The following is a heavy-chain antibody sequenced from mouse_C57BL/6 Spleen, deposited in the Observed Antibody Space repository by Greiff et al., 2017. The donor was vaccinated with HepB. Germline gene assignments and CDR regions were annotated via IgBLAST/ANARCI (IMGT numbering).Heavy chain of an antibody. V-gene: IGHV1-55*01. CDR1: GYTFTSYW. J-gene: IGHJ4*01. CDR3: ARTGSNYVGAMDY. CDR2: IYPGSGST. Sequence: VQLQQPGAELVKPGASVKMSCKASGYTFTSYWITWVKQRPGQGLEWIGDIYPGSGSTNYNEKFKSKATLTVDTSSSTAYMQLSSLTSEDSAVYYCARTGSNYVGAMDYWGQGTSVTVSA. D-gene: IGHD2-5*01.